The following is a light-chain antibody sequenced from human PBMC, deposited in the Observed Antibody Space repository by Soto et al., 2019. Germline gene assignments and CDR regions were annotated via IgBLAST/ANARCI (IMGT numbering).Light chain of an antibody. CDR2: TTS. J-gene: IGKJ1*01. Sequence: EIVMTQSPATLSVSPGERITISCRASQTVGSNLAWYQQKPGQAPRLLIYTTSSRATGVPAKFSGSGSGTEFTLTIDSLQSEDFVLYYCQQYNSWPRTFGQGTKVDIK. CDR1: QTVGSN. V-gene: IGKV3-15*01. CDR3: QQYNSWPRT.